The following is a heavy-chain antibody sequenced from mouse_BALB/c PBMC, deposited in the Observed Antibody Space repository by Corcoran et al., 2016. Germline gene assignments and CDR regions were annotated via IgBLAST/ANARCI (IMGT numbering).Heavy chain of an antibody. CDR3: ARWYGNYVNFFDY. D-gene: IGHD2-10*02. J-gene: IGHJ2*01. Sequence: QIQLVQSGPELKKHGETVKISCKASGYTFTNYGMNWVKQAPGKGLKWMGWINTYTGEPTYADDFKGRFAFSLETSASTAYLKINNLKNEDTATYFCARWYGNYVNFFDYGGQGTTLTVSS. CDR2: INTYTGEP. V-gene: IGHV9-3-1*01. CDR1: GYTFTNYG.